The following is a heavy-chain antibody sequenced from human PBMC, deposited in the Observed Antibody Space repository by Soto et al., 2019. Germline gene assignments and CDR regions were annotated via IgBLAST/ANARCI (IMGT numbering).Heavy chain of an antibody. CDR1: GFTFRGYW. CDR3: ARSRDSGIYCDY. V-gene: IGHV3-74*03. Sequence: EVQLVESGGGLNQPGGSLRLSCAASGFTFRGYWMHWVRQVPGKGLEWVLRINGDGSVTQCADSVKGRFTISRDNVNNTLHLQMDSLRAEDTAVYYCARSRDSGIYCDYWGQGVLVTVSS. J-gene: IGHJ4*02. CDR2: INGDGSVT. D-gene: IGHD6-13*01.